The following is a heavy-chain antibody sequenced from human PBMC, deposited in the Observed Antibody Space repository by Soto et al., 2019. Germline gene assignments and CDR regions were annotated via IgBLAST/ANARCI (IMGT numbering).Heavy chain of an antibody. CDR2: ISYDGSNK. D-gene: IGHD2-8*02. Sequence: QVQLVESGGGVVQPERSLRLSCEASGFTFSSYGMHWVRQSPGKGLEWVAVISYDGSNKYYADSVKGRFTISRDNSKNTLYVQMNSLRAEDTAIYYCAKEGVRAITGGSPPDYWGQGTLPTVSS. V-gene: IGHV3-30*18. CDR1: GFTFSSYG. J-gene: IGHJ4*02. CDR3: AKEGVRAITGGSPPDY.